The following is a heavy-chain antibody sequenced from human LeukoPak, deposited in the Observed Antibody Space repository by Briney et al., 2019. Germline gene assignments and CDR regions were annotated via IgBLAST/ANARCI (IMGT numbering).Heavy chain of an antibody. Sequence: ASVKVSCKASGGTFSSYAISWLRQAPGQGLEWMGWINPFNGNTNDAERFQGRVIMTTDTSTRTAYMELRGLRSDDTAVYYCARDYTSAEWLGFAFDVWGQGTMISVSA. V-gene: IGHV1-18*01. CDR2: INPFNGNT. J-gene: IGHJ3*01. D-gene: IGHD6-19*01. CDR3: ARDYTSAEWLGFAFDV. CDR1: GGTFSSYA.